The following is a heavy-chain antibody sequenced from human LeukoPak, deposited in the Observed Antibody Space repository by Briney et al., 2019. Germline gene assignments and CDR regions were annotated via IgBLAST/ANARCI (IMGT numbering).Heavy chain of an antibody. V-gene: IGHV4-61*02. Sequence: SETLSLTCTVSGDSISSGSYYWSWIRLPAGKGLEWIGRIYTSGTTNYNPSLRSRVTISVDTSKNQFSLKLTSVTAADTAVYYCARMPPGEMWGQGTLVTVSS. CDR1: GDSISSGSYY. CDR3: ARMPPGEM. J-gene: IGHJ4*02. D-gene: IGHD2-2*01. CDR2: IYTSGTT.